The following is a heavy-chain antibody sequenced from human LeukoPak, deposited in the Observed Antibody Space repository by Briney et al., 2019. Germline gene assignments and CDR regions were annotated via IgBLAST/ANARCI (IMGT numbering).Heavy chain of an antibody. CDR2: IYYSGST. J-gene: IGHJ3*02. V-gene: IGHV4-39*01. D-gene: IGHD5-12*01. CDR1: GFTFSSYSMN. Sequence: GSLRLSCAASGFTFSSYSMNWVRQPPGKGLEWIGSIYYSGSTYYNPSLKSRVTISVDTSKNQYSLKLNSVTAADTAVYYCARHSRSGYSGYENAFDIWGQGTMVTVSS. CDR3: ARHSRSGYSGYENAFDI.